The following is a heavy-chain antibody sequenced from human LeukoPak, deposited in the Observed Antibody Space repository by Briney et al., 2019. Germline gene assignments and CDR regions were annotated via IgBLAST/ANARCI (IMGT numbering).Heavy chain of an antibody. D-gene: IGHD1-26*01. CDR2: ISYDGSNK. CDR1: GFTFSSYG. J-gene: IGHJ4*02. Sequence: PGRSLRLSCAASGFTFSSYGMRWVRQAPGKGLEWVAVISYDGSNKYYADSVKGRFTISRDNSKNTLYLQMNSLRAEDTAVYYCARVPQWELAYFDYWGQGTLVTVSS. CDR3: ARVPQWELAYFDY. V-gene: IGHV3-30*19.